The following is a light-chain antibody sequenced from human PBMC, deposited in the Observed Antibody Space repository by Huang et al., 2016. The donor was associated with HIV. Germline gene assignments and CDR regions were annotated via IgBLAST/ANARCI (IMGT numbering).Light chain of an antibody. Sequence: EIVMTQSPATLSVSPGGGATLSCRASQNVRSNLSWYQQTPAQAPRLLIYDTSTRASCVPARFSGSGSGTEFTLTISGLQSEDFAVYYCQQYDNWPPGLTFGGGTKVEI. CDR2: DTS. CDR3: QQYDNWPPGLT. V-gene: IGKV3D-15*01. CDR1: QNVRSN. J-gene: IGKJ4*01.